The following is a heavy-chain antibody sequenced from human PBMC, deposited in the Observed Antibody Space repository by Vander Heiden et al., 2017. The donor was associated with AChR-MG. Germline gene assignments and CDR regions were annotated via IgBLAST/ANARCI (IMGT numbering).Heavy chain of an antibody. J-gene: IGHJ2*01. CDR3: ARDPSTYWYFDL. CDR1: GFTFSSYS. CDR2: ISYDGNNK. D-gene: IGHD2-2*01. V-gene: IGHV3-30-3*01. Sequence: QVQLVESGGGVVQPGRYLRLSCAASGFTFSSYSMHWVRQAPGKGLEWVAVISYDGNNKYYADSVKGRFTISRDNSKNTLYLQMNSLRAEDTAVYYCARDPSTYWYFDLWGRGTLVTVSS.